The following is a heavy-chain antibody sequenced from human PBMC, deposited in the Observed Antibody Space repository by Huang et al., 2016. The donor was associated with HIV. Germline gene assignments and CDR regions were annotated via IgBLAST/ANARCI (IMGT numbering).Heavy chain of an antibody. CDR3: AREGQGYAMDV. CDR1: GYTFPSYS. J-gene: IGHJ6*02. Sequence: QVQLVQSGAEVKKPGASVKVSCKTSGYTFPSYSIPWVRQAPGQGLEWMGILNPDVDSTSYAPKVQGRVTMTRDTSTSTVYMELSSLRSEDTAMYYCAREGQGYAMDVWGQGTTVTVSS. V-gene: IGHV1-46*01. CDR2: LNPDVDST.